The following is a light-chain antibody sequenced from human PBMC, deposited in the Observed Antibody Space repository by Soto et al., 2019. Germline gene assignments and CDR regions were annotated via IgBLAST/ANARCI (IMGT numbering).Light chain of an antibody. V-gene: IGKV1-5*03. CDR3: QQYNSYPT. CDR1: QSISIW. Sequence: DIQMTQSPSTLSASVGDRVTIACRASQSISIWLAWYQQKPGKAPKLLIYKASTLESGVPSRFSGSGSGTEFTLTISSLQPDDFAAYYCQQYNSYPTFGGGTKVEIK. CDR2: KAS. J-gene: IGKJ4*01.